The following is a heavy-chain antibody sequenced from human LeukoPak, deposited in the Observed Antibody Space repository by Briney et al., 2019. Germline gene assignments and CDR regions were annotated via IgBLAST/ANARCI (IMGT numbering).Heavy chain of an antibody. D-gene: IGHD1-7*01. Sequence: SETLSLTCAVYGGSFSGYYWSWMRQPPGKWLEWMGEINHSGSTNYNPSLTSRVTISVDTSKYQFSPTRSSVTAADTALYYCARGRRGDNWNYGEWFDPWGHGTPVNVSS. V-gene: IGHV4-34*01. CDR3: ARGRRGDNWNYGEWFDP. J-gene: IGHJ5*02. CDR1: GGSFSGYY. CDR2: INHSGST.